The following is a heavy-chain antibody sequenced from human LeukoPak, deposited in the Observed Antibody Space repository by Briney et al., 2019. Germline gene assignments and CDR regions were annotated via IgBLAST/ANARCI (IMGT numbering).Heavy chain of an antibody. D-gene: IGHD3-3*01. J-gene: IGHJ4*02. CDR2: IYTSGST. CDR3: ARGPMFFGVAYCDY. V-gene: IGHV4-4*07. CDR1: GGSISSYY. Sequence: PSETLSLTCTVSGGSISSYYWSWIRQPAGKGLEWIGRIYTSGSTNYNPALKSRVTMSVDTSKNQFSLKLSSVTAGDTAVYYCARGPMFFGVAYCDYWGQGTLVTVSS.